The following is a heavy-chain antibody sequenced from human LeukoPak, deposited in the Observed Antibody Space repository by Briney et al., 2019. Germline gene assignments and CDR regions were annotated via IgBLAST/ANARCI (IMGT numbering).Heavy chain of an antibody. CDR2: ISSSSSYI. D-gene: IGHD3-10*01. CDR1: GFTFSSYS. V-gene: IGHV3-21*01. J-gene: IGHJ5*02. CDR3: ARAMVRGVTANWFDP. Sequence: GGSLRLSCAASGFTFSSYSMNWVRQAPGKGLEWVSSISSSSSYIYYADSMKGRFTISRDNAKNSLYLQMNSLRAEDTAVYYCARAMVRGVTANWFDPWGQGTLVTVSS.